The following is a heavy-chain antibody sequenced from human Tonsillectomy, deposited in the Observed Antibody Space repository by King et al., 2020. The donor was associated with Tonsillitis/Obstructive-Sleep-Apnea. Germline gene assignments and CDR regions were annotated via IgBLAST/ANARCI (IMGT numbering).Heavy chain of an antibody. CDR3: AKDPEPANYDFWSGPDY. CDR1: GFTFADYA. CDR2: TSGDGSST. D-gene: IGHD3-3*01. J-gene: IGHJ4*02. V-gene: IGHV3-43*02. Sequence: VQLVESGGGVVQPGGSLRLSCAASGFTFADYAMHWVRQSPGKGLEWVSLTSGDGSSTYYADSVKGRFTISRDHSKKSLYLQMNSLKTEDTAVYYCAKDPEPANYDFWSGPDYWGQGTLVTVSS.